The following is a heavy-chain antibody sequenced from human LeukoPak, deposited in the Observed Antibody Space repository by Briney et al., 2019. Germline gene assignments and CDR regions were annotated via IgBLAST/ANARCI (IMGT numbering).Heavy chain of an antibody. Sequence: PSETLSLTCAVYGGSFSGYYWSWIRQPPGKGLEWIGSIYYSGSTYYNPSLKSRVTISVDTSKNQFSLKLSSVTAADTAVYYCARQVGGGDSDYWGQGTLVTVSS. J-gene: IGHJ4*02. CDR2: IYYSGST. D-gene: IGHD3-16*01. CDR1: GGSFSGYY. V-gene: IGHV4-34*01. CDR3: ARQVGGGDSDY.